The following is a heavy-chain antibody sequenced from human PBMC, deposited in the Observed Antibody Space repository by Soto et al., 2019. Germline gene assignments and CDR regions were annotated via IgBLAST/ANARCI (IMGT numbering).Heavy chain of an antibody. CDR3: ARDGYYYDSSGYYYYFDY. V-gene: IGHV1-69*13. CDR2: IIPILGTA. J-gene: IGHJ4*02. CDR1: GGTFSSYS. Sequence: GASVKVSCKASGGTFSSYSISWVRQAPGQGLEWMGGIIPILGTANYAQKFQGRVTITADESTSTAYMELSSLRSEDTAVYYCARDGYYYDSSGYYYYFDYWGQGTLVTVSS. D-gene: IGHD3-22*01.